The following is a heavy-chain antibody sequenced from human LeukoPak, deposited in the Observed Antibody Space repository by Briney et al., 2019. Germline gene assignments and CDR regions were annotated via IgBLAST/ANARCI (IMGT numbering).Heavy chain of an antibody. Sequence: SVKVSCKASGGTFSSYAISWVRQAPGQGLEWMGGIIPIFGTANYAQKFQGRVTITADESTSTAYMGLSSLRSEDTAVYYCATRQRVVAATVDWFDPWGQGTLVTVSS. CDR3: ATRQRVVAATVDWFDP. CDR1: GGTFSSYA. CDR2: IIPIFGTA. D-gene: IGHD2-15*01. J-gene: IGHJ5*02. V-gene: IGHV1-69*13.